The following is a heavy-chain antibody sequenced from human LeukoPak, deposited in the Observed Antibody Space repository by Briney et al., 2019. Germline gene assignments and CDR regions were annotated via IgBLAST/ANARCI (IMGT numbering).Heavy chain of an antibody. Sequence: SETLSLTCTVSSGSISTSNYYWGWVRQPPGKGLEWIGSIYYSGSTYYNPSLKSRVTISVDTSKNQFSLKLSSVTAADTAVYYCARVANYDILTGYPAGYFDYWGQGTLVTVSS. D-gene: IGHD3-9*01. CDR1: SGSISTSNYY. CDR2: IYYSGST. CDR3: ARVANYDILTGYPAGYFDY. V-gene: IGHV4-39*07. J-gene: IGHJ4*02.